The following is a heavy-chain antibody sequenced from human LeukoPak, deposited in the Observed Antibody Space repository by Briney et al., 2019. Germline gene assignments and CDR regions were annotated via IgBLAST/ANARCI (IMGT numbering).Heavy chain of an antibody. V-gene: IGHV1-24*01. D-gene: IGHD3-22*01. CDR2: FDPEDGET. CDR1: VYSVTELS. J-gene: IGHJ4*02. Sequence: ASVKVSCKVSVYSVTELSMHWVRQAPGKGLEWMGGFDPEDGETIYAQKFQGRVTMTEDTSTDTAYMELSSLRSEDTAVYYCATVRYYDSSLRTYYFDYWGQGTLVTVSS. CDR3: ATVRYYDSSLRTYYFDY.